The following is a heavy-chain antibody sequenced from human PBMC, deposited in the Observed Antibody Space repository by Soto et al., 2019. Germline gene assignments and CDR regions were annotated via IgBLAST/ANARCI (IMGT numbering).Heavy chain of an antibody. Sequence: SETLSLTCTGSGGSINNHCWSWIRQPPGKGLEWIGYIYYTGSTNYNPSLKSRVTMSVDTSKNQFSLNLTSLTAADTAIYYCARANWYSEYWGQRTLVTVSS. CDR1: GGSINNHC. J-gene: IGHJ4*02. V-gene: IGHV4-59*11. D-gene: IGHD7-27*01. CDR3: ARANWYSEY. CDR2: IYYTGST.